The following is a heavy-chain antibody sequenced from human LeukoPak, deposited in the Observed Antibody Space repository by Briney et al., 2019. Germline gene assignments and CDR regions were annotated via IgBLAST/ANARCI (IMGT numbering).Heavy chain of an antibody. Sequence: GESLKISCKGSGYTFSNYWISWVRQTPGKGLEWLGIIYPGDSDARYSPSFQGQLTMSVDKSIDTAYLQWNSLKASDTGTYYCAMQFAQFYEFWGQGTLVTVSS. D-gene: IGHD2/OR15-2a*01. J-gene: IGHJ4*02. CDR2: IYPGDSDA. CDR3: AMQFAQFYEF. V-gene: IGHV5-51*01. CDR1: GYTFSNYW.